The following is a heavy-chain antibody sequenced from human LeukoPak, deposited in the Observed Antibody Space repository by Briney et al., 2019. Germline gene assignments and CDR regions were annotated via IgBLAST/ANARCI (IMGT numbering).Heavy chain of an antibody. Sequence: PGGSLRLSCAASGFSFSGFWMTWVRQAPGKGLEWVSGISGSGGTTYYADSVKGRFTISRDNSKKTLYLQMNSLRAEDTAVYYCAKKNVAAALPDNWFDPWGQGTLVTVSS. D-gene: IGHD2-2*01. J-gene: IGHJ5*02. CDR1: GFSFSGFW. CDR3: AKKNVAAALPDNWFDP. CDR2: ISGSGGTT. V-gene: IGHV3-23*01.